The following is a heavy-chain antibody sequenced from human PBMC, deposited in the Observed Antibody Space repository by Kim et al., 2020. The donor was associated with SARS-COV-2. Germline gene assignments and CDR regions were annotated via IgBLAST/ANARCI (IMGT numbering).Heavy chain of an antibody. J-gene: IGHJ6*02. D-gene: IGHD1-26*01. V-gene: IGHV3-74*01. Sequence: DAVKGRVTISRDNARNTLYLQMNSLRGDDMAVYYCARDPRGGIYFYDGMDVWGQGTTVTVSS. CDR3: ARDPRGGIYFYDGMDV.